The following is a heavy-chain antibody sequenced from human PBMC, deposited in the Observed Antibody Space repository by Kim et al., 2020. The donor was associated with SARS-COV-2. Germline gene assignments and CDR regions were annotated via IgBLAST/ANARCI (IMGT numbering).Heavy chain of an antibody. J-gene: IGHJ6*02. CDR3: ARVLTMVAWYYYYYYGIVV. Sequence: ASVKVSCKASGYTFTSYYMHWVRQAPGQGLEWMGIINPSGGSTSYAQKFQGRVTMTRDTSTSTVYMELSSLRSEDTAVYYCARVLTMVAWYYYYYYGIVVWGQGTKVTVSS. V-gene: IGHV1-46*01. CDR1: GYTFTSYY. D-gene: IGHD2-15*01. CDR2: INPSGGST.